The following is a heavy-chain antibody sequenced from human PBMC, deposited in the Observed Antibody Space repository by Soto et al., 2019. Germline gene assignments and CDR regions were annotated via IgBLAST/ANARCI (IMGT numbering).Heavy chain of an antibody. Sequence: GASVKVSCKASGNTFTSYAMHWVRQAPGQRLEWMGWINAGNGNTKYSQKFQGRVTITRDTSASTAYMELSSLRSEDTAVYYCASSYSNYALIDYYYYGMDVWGQGTTVTVSS. CDR3: ASSYSNYALIDYYYYGMDV. J-gene: IGHJ6*02. CDR1: GNTFTSYA. D-gene: IGHD4-4*01. V-gene: IGHV1-3*01. CDR2: INAGNGNT.